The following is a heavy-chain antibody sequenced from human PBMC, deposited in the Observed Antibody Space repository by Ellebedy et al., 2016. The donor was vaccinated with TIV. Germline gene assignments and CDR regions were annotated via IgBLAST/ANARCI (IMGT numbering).Heavy chain of an antibody. CDR3: AREVYCGGDCFNFDL. Sequence: PGGSLRLSCAASGFTFSSYAMSWVRQAPGKGLEWVSAISGSGGSTYYADSVKGRFTISRDNSKNTLYLQMNSLRAEDTAVYFCAREVYCGGDCFNFDLWGQGTLVTVSS. J-gene: IGHJ4*02. CDR1: GFTFSSYA. V-gene: IGHV3-23*01. CDR2: ISGSGGST. D-gene: IGHD2-21*02.